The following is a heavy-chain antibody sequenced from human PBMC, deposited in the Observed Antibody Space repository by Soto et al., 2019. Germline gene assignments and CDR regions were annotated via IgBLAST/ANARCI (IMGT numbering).Heavy chain of an antibody. CDR2: ISPIFRSA. J-gene: IGHJ4*02. Sequence: QVQLVQSGAEVKKPGSSVKVSCKASGGDFINYGISWVRQAPGQGLEWMGGISPIFRSANYAQKFQGRVTIAADESTTTAYMELTTLTSEYTAGYYCARDRYYDGVGYHYESAYWGQGTLVNVSS. CDR1: GGDFINYG. V-gene: IGHV1-69*01. CDR3: ARDRYYDGVGYHYESAY. D-gene: IGHD3-22*01.